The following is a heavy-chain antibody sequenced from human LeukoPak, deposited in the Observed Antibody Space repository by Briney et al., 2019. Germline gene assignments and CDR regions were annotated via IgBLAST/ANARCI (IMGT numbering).Heavy chain of an antibody. V-gene: IGHV4-61*01. Sequence: PSETLCLTCTVSGGSVSSGSDYWSWIRQPPGKGLEWIGYIYFSGSTNYSPSLKSRVTISVDTSKNQFSLKLSSVTAADTAVYYCARHNGVRAPFDYWGQGTLVTVSS. CDR1: GGSVSSGSDY. D-gene: IGHD3-10*01. CDR3: ARHNGVRAPFDY. J-gene: IGHJ4*02. CDR2: IYFSGST.